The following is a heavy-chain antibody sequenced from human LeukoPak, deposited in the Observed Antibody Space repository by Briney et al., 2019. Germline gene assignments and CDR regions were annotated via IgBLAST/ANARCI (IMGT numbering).Heavy chain of an antibody. J-gene: IGHJ4*02. V-gene: IGHV1-18*01. Sequence: GASVKVSCKASGYTFTSYGISWVRQAPGQGLEWMGWISGYNDNTNYAQKFQGRVTMTTDTSTSTAYMELRSLRSDDTAVHYCAREVSYGDLDYWGQGTLVTVSS. CDR2: ISGYNDNT. D-gene: IGHD4-17*01. CDR3: AREVSYGDLDY. CDR1: GYTFTSYG.